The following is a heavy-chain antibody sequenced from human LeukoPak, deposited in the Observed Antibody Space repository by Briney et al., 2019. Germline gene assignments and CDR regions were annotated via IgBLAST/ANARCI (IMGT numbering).Heavy chain of an antibody. D-gene: IGHD5-18*01. J-gene: IGHJ4*02. CDR3: ASTMSGSYGLDY. V-gene: IGHV4-59*01. Sequence: SETLSLTCTVSGASIRSNYWSWIRQPPGKGLEWIGYMYHSGNTDFNPSLKSRVTISLDTSKNQFSLKVTSVTAADTAVYYCASTMSGSYGLDYWGQGILVTVSS. CDR1: GASIRSNY. CDR2: MYHSGNT.